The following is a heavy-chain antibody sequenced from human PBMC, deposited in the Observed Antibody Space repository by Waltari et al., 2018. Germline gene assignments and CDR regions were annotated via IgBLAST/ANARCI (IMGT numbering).Heavy chain of an antibody. CDR3: ARVGGSDYEYFQH. CDR2: IYHSGST. CDR1: GYSISSGYY. Sequence: QVQLQESGPGLVKPSETLSLTCAVSGYSISSGYYWGWIRQPPGKGLEGIGSIYHSGSTYSNPSLKSRVTISVDTSKNQFSLKLSSVTAADTAVYYCARVGGSDYEYFQHWGQGTLVTVSS. V-gene: IGHV4-38-2*01. J-gene: IGHJ1*01. D-gene: IGHD3-16*01.